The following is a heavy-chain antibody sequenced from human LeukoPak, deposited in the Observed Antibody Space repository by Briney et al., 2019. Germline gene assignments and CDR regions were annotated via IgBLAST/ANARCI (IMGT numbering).Heavy chain of an antibody. J-gene: IGHJ4*02. CDR3: AREGILVGYCSGGSCLALDY. V-gene: IGHV3-30-3*01. D-gene: IGHD2-15*01. CDR1: GFTFSSYV. Sequence: PGRSLRLSCAASGFTFSSYVMHWVRQAPGKGLEWVAVISYDGTNQYYADSVKGRFTISRDNAKNSQYLQMNSLRAEDTAVYYCAREGILVGYCSGGSCLALDYWGQGTLVTVSS. CDR2: ISYDGTNQ.